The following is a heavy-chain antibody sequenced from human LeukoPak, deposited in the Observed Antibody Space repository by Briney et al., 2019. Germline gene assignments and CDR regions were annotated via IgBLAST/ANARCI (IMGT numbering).Heavy chain of an antibody. Sequence: PSETLSLTCTVSGGSVSSNYWSWIRQPPGKGLEWIGYIYYSGTTTYNPSLESRFTISVDTSKNQFSLRLSSVTAADTAVYYCAGIQSSSSPFDYWGQGTLVTVSS. D-gene: IGHD2-2*01. CDR3: AGIQSSSSPFDY. CDR2: IYYSGTT. J-gene: IGHJ4*02. V-gene: IGHV4-59*02. CDR1: GGSVSSNY.